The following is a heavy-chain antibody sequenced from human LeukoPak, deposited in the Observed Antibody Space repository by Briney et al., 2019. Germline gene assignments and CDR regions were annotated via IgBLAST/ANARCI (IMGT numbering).Heavy chain of an antibody. V-gene: IGHV4-59*01. CDR1: SGSISSYY. Sequence: SETLSLICTVYSGSISSYYWTWIRQPPGKGLEWIGYIYYSGSTNYNPSVKSRVTISVDTSKNQFSLKLSSVTAADTAVYYCARGKYSGSYPFDYWGQGTLVTVSS. CDR3: ARGKYSGSYPFDY. CDR2: IYYSGST. J-gene: IGHJ4*02. D-gene: IGHD1-26*01.